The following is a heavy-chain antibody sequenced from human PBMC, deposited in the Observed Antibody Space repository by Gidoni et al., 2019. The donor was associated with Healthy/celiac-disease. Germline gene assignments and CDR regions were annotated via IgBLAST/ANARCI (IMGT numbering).Heavy chain of an antibody. CDR1: GFTFSSYS. CDR2: ISSSSSTI. V-gene: IGHV3-48*02. J-gene: IGHJ3*02. CDR3: ARDHPTTGFDAFDI. D-gene: IGHD1-1*01. Sequence: EVQLVESGGGLVQPGGSLRLSCAASGFTFSSYSMNWVRQAPGKGLEWVSYISSSSSTIYYADSVKGRFTISRDNAKNSLYLQMNSLRDEDTAVYYCARDHPTTGFDAFDIWGQGTMVTVSS.